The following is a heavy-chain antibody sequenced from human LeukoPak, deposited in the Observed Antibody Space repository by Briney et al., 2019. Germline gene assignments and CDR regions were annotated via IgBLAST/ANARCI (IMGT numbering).Heavy chain of an antibody. CDR1: GYTFTDDY. Sequence: ASVKVSCKAPGYTFTDDYIHWVRQAPGQGLEWMGWINPNSGGTNYAQKFQGRVTMTRDTSISTAYMELSRLRSDDTAVYYCARDPIRSYASGRLGIDYWGQGTLVTISS. D-gene: IGHD3-16*01. CDR2: INPNSGGT. V-gene: IGHV1-2*02. J-gene: IGHJ4*02. CDR3: ARDPIRSYASGRLGIDY.